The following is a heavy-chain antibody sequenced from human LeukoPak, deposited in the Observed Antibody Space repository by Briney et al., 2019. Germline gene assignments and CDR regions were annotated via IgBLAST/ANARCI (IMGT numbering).Heavy chain of an antibody. CDR2: IYYSGST. D-gene: IGHD2-2*01. CDR3: ARDTPYDCSSTSCYGRFDY. Sequence: PSQTLSLTCTVSGGSISSGGYYWSWIRQHPGKGLEWIGYIYYSGSTYYNPSLKSRVTISVDTSKNQFSLKLSSVTAADTAVYNCARDTPYDCSSTSCYGRFDYWGQGTLVTVSS. CDR1: GGSISSGGYY. V-gene: IGHV4-31*03. J-gene: IGHJ4*02.